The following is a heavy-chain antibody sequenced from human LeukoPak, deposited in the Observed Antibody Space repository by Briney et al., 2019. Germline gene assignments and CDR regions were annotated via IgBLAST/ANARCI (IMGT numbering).Heavy chain of an antibody. J-gene: IGHJ4*02. V-gene: IGHV3-21*04. CDR1: GFTFGSYS. CDR3: ARDRARIAAAGTEDY. D-gene: IGHD6-13*01. Sequence: GGSLRLSCAASGFTFGSYSMNWVRQAPGKGLEWVSSISSSSSYIYYADSVKGRFTISRDNAKNSLYLQMNSLRAEDTAVYYCARDRARIAAAGTEDYWGQGTLVTVSS. CDR2: ISSSSSYI.